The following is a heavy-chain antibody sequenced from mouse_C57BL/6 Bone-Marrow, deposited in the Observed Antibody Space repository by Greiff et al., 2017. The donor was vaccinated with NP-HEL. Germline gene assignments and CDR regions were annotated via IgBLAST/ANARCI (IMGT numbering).Heavy chain of an antibody. V-gene: IGHV5-4*01. Sequence: EVKLQESGGGLVKPGGSLKLSCAASGFTFSSYAMSWVRQTPEKRLEWVATISDGGSYTYYPDNVEGRFTISRDNAKNNLYLQMSHLKSEDTAMYYCARDTGYYGSSYLDYWGQGTTLTVSS. CDR1: GFTFSSYA. D-gene: IGHD1-1*01. CDR3: ARDTGYYGSSYLDY. J-gene: IGHJ2*01. CDR2: ISDGGSYT.